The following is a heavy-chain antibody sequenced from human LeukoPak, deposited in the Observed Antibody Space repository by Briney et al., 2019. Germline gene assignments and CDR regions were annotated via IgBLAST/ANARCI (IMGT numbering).Heavy chain of an antibody. Sequence: SGGSLSLSCAASGFTVSSNYMNWVRQAPGKGLEWVSIIYSGGSTFYSDSVKGRFTISRDNSKNTLYLQMNSLRAEDTAVYYCARGGENSHSWGQGTLVTVSS. D-gene: IGHD1-7*01. J-gene: IGHJ4*02. CDR2: IYSGGST. V-gene: IGHV3-66*01. CDR3: ARGGENSHS. CDR1: GFTVSSNY.